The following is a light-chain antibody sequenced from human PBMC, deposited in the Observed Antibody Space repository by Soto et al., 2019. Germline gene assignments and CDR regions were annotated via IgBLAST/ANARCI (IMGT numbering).Light chain of an antibody. V-gene: IGLV2-11*01. J-gene: IGLJ2*01. CDR2: DVS. CDR3: NSYGGTNNYVV. CDR1: NSDVGAYNY. Sequence: QSALTQPRSVSGSPGQSVTTSCTGTNSDVGAYNYVSWYQQHPGKAPKLMLYDVSRRPSGVPDRFSGSKSGNTASLTVSGLQAEDEADYFCNSYGGTNNYVVFGGGTKLTVL.